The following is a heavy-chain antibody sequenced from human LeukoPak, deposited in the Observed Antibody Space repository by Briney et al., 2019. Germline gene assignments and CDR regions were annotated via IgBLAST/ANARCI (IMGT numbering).Heavy chain of an antibody. V-gene: IGHV1-18*01. CDR2: ITTYNGNT. CDR1: GYTFISYG. J-gene: IGHJ3*02. D-gene: IGHD1-26*01. Sequence: GASVKVSCKASGYTFISYGISWVRQAPGQGLEWMAWITTYNGNTNYAQKLQGRVTMTEDTSTDTAYMELSSLRSEDTAVYYCATPKGRKWELGAFDIWGQGTMVTVSS. CDR3: ATPKGRKWELGAFDI.